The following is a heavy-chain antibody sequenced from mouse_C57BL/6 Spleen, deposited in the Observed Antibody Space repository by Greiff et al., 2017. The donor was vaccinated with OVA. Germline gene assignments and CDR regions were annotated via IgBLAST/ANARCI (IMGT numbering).Heavy chain of an antibody. Sequence: QVQLQQSGPGLVAPSQSLSITCTVSGFSLTSYAISWVRQPPGKGLEWLGVIWTGGGTNYNSALKSRLSISKDNSKSQVFLKMNSLQTDDTARYYCARSSSTVVEGAWFAYWGQGTLVTVSA. J-gene: IGHJ3*01. CDR3: ARSSSTVVEGAWFAY. CDR2: IWTGGGT. V-gene: IGHV2-9-1*01. CDR1: GFSLTSYA. D-gene: IGHD1-1*01.